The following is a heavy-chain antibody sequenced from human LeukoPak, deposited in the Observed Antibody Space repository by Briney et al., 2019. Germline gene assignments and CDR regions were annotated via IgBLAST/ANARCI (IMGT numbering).Heavy chain of an antibody. CDR2: ISAGGRT. J-gene: IGHJ5*02. Sequence: KPSETLSLTCAISGASIASGSYHWDWIRQPAGSRPEYIGRISAGGRTNYNPSLKSRLTISMDTSKNHVSLRLSSVTAADTALYYCTRGGHDCGGSFDTWGQGILVTVSS. V-gene: IGHV4-61*02. CDR1: GASIASGSYH. D-gene: IGHD2-21*02. CDR3: TRGGHDCGGSFDT.